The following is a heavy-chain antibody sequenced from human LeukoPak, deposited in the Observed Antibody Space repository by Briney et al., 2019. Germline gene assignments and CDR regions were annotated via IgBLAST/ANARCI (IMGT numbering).Heavy chain of an antibody. CDR1: GFTVSTYW. Sequence: QPGGSLRLSCAASGFTVSTYWMHWVRQAPGKGLVWVSRINSDGSSTSYADSVKGRFTISRDNAKNTLYLQMNSLRAEDTAVYYCARGGGGYSYGSFDYWGQGTLVTVSS. V-gene: IGHV3-74*01. CDR2: INSDGSST. D-gene: IGHD5-18*01. J-gene: IGHJ4*02. CDR3: ARGGGGYSYGSFDY.